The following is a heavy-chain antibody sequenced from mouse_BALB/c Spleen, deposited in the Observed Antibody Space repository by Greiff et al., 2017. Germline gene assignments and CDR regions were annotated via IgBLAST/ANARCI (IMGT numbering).Heavy chain of an antibody. CDR2: ISSGSSTI. CDR3: SGGYAMDD. CDR1: GFTFSSFG. Sequence: EVMLVESGGGLVQPGGSRKLSCAASGFTFSSFGMHWVRQAPEKGLEWVAYISSGSSTIYYADTVKGRFTISRDNPKNTLFLQMTSLRSEDTAMYYCSGGYAMDDWGQGTSVTVSS. J-gene: IGHJ4*01. V-gene: IGHV5-17*02. D-gene: IGHD4-1*01.